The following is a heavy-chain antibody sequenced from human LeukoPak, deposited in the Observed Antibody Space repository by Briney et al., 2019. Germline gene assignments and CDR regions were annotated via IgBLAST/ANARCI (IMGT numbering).Heavy chain of an antibody. CDR1: GFTFRSYG. CDR2: ISYDGINK. J-gene: IGHJ4*02. CDR3: AKKGYGGKSGGAYFDY. D-gene: IGHD4-23*01. V-gene: IGHV3-30*18. Sequence: GGSLRLSCAASGFTFRSYGMHWVRQAPGKGLEWGAVISYDGINKHYADSVKGRFTISRDNSKNSLYLQMNSLRTEDTALYYCAKKGYGGKSGGAYFDYWGQGTLVTVSA.